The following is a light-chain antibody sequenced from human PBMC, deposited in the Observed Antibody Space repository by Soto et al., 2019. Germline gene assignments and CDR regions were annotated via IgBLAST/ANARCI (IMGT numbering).Light chain of an antibody. Sequence: QSALTQPASVSGSPGQSISISCTGTTSDVGRYNYVSWYQQHPGKAPKLMIYDVSYRPSWVSNRFSGSKSGITASLTISGLQAEDEADYYCNSFTNSSTYVFGTGTKVTDL. CDR2: DVS. CDR1: TSDVGRYNY. J-gene: IGLJ1*01. CDR3: NSFTNSSTYV. V-gene: IGLV2-14*03.